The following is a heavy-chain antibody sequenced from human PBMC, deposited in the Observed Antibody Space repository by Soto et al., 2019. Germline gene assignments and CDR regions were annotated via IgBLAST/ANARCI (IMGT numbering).Heavy chain of an antibody. J-gene: IGHJ4*02. CDR2: IYYSGST. V-gene: IGHV4-59*08. Sequence: SETLSLTCTVSGGSISSYYWSWIRQPPGKGLEWIGYIYYSGSTNYNPSLKSRVTISVDTSKNQFSLKLSSVTAADTAVYYCARSEYSGYVGYWGQGTLVTAPQ. CDR3: ARSEYSGYVGY. D-gene: IGHD5-12*01. CDR1: GGSISSYY.